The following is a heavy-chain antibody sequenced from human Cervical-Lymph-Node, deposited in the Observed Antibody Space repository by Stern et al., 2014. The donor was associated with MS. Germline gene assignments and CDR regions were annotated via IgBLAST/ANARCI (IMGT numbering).Heavy chain of an antibody. CDR2: IIPLFGKP. Sequence: QEQLVQSGAEVKKPGSSEKVSCKASGGTFISYPINWMRQAPGQGLEWMGGIIPLFGKPNYAKRFQGRVTSSADESTRTAYMRRGSLRPEDTAVYYWAIPLTVTVGAMDVWVQGTTVPVSS. J-gene: IGHJ6*02. V-gene: IGHV1-69*01. CDR1: GGTFISYP. CDR3: AIPLTVTVGAMDV. D-gene: IGHD4-17*01.